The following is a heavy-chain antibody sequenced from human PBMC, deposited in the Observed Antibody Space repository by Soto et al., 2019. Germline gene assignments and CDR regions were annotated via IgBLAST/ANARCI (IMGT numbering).Heavy chain of an antibody. CDR2: IWYDRSNK. CDR1: GFTFSSYG. CDR3: ARVRFWGSQFQIYYYYYGMDV. J-gene: IGHJ6*02. D-gene: IGHD3-16*01. Sequence: PGGSLRLSCAASGFTFSSYGMHWVRQAPGKGLEWVAVIWYDRSNKYYADSVKGRFTISRDNSKNTLYLQMNSLRAEDTAVYYCARVRFWGSQFQIYYYYYGMDVWGQGTTVTVSS. V-gene: IGHV3-33*01.